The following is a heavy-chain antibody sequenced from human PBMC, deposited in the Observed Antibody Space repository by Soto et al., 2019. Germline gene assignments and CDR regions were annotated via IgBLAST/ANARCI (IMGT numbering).Heavy chain of an antibody. D-gene: IGHD3-10*01. Sequence: EVQLVESGGGLVEPGGSLRLSCAGSGFSFSTSSMNWVRQAPGRELEWISAISGTSDYRYYADSVKGRFTISRDNAKNSLVLQMNSRRVEDTAVYHCARDPRYYGSGSYYPFDYWGQGTLVTVSS. CDR3: ARDPRYYGSGSYYPFDY. CDR2: ISGTSDYR. CDR1: GFSFSTSS. J-gene: IGHJ4*02. V-gene: IGHV3-21*01.